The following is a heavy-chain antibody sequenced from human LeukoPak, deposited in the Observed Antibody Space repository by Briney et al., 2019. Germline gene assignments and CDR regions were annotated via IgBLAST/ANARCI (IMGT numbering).Heavy chain of an antibody. V-gene: IGHV3-21*01. D-gene: IGHD3-16*01. CDR3: ARDGGTLDY. CDR1: GFTFSSYN. CDR2: ITSGSSYI. Sequence: PGGSLRLSCAASGFTFSSYNMDWVRQAPGQGLEWVSSITSGSSYIYYADSVKGRFTISRDNAKSSLYLQMNSLRAEDTAVYYCARDGGTLDYWGQGTLVTVSS. J-gene: IGHJ4*02.